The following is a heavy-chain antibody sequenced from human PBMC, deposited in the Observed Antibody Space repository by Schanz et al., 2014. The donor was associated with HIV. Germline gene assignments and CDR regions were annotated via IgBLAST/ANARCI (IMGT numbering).Heavy chain of an antibody. Sequence: QVQLQQSGAEVKKPGSSVKVSCTASGDGFTTRTISWLRQAPGHALEWMGGLIPIFGAAKNAQKFQGRVTITADESTSTAYMELTGLNPEDTAIYYCARDDVLDSLASWGQGTLVTVSS. D-gene: IGHD2-21*01. J-gene: IGHJ5*02. V-gene: IGHV1-69*13. CDR2: LIPIFGAA. CDR3: ARDDVLDSLAS. CDR1: GDGFTTRT.